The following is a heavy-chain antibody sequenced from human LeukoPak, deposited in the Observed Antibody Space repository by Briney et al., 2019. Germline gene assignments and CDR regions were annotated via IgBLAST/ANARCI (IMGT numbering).Heavy chain of an antibody. D-gene: IGHD2-2*01. V-gene: IGHV3-30*02. CDR3: ATDFGTKAAARFFFDY. CDR1: GFTFSSYW. J-gene: IGHJ4*02. Sequence: PGGSLRLSCAASGFTFSSYWIHWVRQAPGKGLEWVAFIRYDGSNEYYADSVKGRFTISKDNSKTTLYLQMNSLRAEDTAVYYCATDFGTKAAARFFFDYWGQGTLVTVSS. CDR2: IRYDGSNE.